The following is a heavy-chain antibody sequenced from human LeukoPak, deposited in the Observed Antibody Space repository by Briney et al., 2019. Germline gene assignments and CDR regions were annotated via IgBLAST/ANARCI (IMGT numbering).Heavy chain of an antibody. CDR3: ARKDVAVAGPLPDY. J-gene: IGHJ4*02. D-gene: IGHD6-19*01. V-gene: IGHV1-69*04. CDR1: GFTFSSYA. Sequence: GGSLRLSCAASGFTFSSYAISWVRQAPGQGLEWMGRIIPILGIANYAQKFQGRVTITADKSTSTAYMELSSLRSEDTAVYYCARKDVAVAGPLPDYWGQGTLVTVSS. CDR2: IIPILGIA.